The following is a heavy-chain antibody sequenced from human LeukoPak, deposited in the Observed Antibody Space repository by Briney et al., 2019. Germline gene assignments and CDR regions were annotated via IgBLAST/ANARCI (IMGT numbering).Heavy chain of an antibody. J-gene: IGHJ4*02. Sequence: GGSLRLSCAASGFTFSSYWMSWVRQAPGKGLEWVANIKQDGSEKYYVDSVKGRFTISRDNAKNSLYLQMNSLRAEDTAVYYCARSARYYDSSGYQIDYWGQGTLVTVSS. V-gene: IGHV3-7*01. CDR1: GFTFSSYW. CDR3: ARSARYYDSSGYQIDY. D-gene: IGHD3-22*01. CDR2: IKQDGSEK.